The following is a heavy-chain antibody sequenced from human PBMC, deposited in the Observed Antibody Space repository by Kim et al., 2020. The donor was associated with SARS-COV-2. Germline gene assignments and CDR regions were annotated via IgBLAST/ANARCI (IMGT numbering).Heavy chain of an antibody. CDR3: ARGFAMDV. J-gene: IGHJ6*02. CDR2: NSGNR. Sequence: NSGNRGYAQKFQGRISMTRNTAVNTDYMELSSLTSEDTAVYYCARGFAMDVWGPGTRVTVSS. V-gene: IGHV1-8*01.